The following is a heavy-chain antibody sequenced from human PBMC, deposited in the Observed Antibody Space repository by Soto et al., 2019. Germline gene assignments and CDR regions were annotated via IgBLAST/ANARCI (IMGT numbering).Heavy chain of an antibody. J-gene: IGHJ4*01. Sequence: PGGSLRLSCAASGFTFSSYSMNWVRQAPGKGLEWVSSISSSSSYIYYADSVKGRFTTSRDNFKDTLYLQVNSLRVEDTAIYYCAREADNSGYYRYFDFWGQGTLVTVSS. V-gene: IGHV3-21*04. CDR3: AREADNSGYYRYFDF. CDR2: ISSSSSYI. CDR1: GFTFSSYS. D-gene: IGHD3-22*01.